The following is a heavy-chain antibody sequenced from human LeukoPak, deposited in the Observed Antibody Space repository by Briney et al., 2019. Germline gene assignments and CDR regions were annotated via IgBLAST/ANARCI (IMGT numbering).Heavy chain of an antibody. CDR2: INHSGST. D-gene: IGHD1-14*01. CDR1: GGSFSGYY. Sequence: SETLSLTCAVYGGSFSGYYWSWIRQPPGKGLEWIGEINHSGSTNYNPSLKSRVTISVDTSKNQFSLKLSSVTAADTAVYHCARNRWLDPWGQGTLVTVSS. J-gene: IGHJ5*02. CDR3: ARNRWLDP. V-gene: IGHV4-34*01.